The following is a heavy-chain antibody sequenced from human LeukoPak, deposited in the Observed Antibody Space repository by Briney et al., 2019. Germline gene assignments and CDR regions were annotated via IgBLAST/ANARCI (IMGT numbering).Heavy chain of an antibody. V-gene: IGHV4-39*07. Sequence: SETLSLTCTVSGGSISSSSYYWGWIRQPPGKGLEWIGSIYYSGSTNYNPSLKSRVTISVDTSKNQFSLKLSSVTAADTAVYYCARSITSSWYGDFQHWGQGTLVTVSS. CDR2: IYYSGST. J-gene: IGHJ1*01. CDR3: ARSITSSWYGDFQH. CDR1: GGSISSSSYY. D-gene: IGHD6-13*01.